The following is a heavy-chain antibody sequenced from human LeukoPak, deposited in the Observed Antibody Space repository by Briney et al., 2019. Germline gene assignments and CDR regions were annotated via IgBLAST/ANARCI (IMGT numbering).Heavy chain of an antibody. CDR1: GFTFSSYA. D-gene: IGHD3-22*01. Sequence: GSLRLSCAASGFTFSSYAMNWFRQAPGKGLEWVSSISGSSSDIYYADSVKGRFTISRDNAKNSVFLQINNLRAEDTAIYYCARRGYHDSSGYDYWGQGTLVTVSS. CDR3: ARRGYHDSSGYDY. V-gene: IGHV3-21*06. J-gene: IGHJ4*02. CDR2: ISGSSSDI.